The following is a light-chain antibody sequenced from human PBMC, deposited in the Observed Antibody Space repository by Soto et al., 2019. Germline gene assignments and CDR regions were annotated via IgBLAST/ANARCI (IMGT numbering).Light chain of an antibody. J-gene: IGLJ2*01. CDR1: SSDVGAYNY. Sequence: QSALTQPTSVSGSPGQSITISCTGTSSDVGAYNYVSWYQQHPGKAPKLMIYEVSNRPSGVSNRFSASKSGNTASLTISGLQAEDEADYYCSSYTGSSTVVFGGGTKLTVL. V-gene: IGLV2-14*01. CDR2: EVS. CDR3: SSYTGSSTVV.